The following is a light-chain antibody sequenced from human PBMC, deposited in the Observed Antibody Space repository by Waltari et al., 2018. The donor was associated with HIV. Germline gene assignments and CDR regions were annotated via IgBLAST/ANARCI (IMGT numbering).Light chain of an antibody. V-gene: IGLV2-23*01. Sequence: QSALTQPAYVSGSPGQSLTISCTGTSSDVGSYNVVSWYQQHPGKAPKLMIYEDNKRPSGVSNRFSGSKSGNTASLTISGLQAEDEADYYCCSYTGSTTWVFGGGTKLTVL. CDR1: SSDVGSYNV. CDR2: EDN. CDR3: CSYTGSTTWV. J-gene: IGLJ3*02.